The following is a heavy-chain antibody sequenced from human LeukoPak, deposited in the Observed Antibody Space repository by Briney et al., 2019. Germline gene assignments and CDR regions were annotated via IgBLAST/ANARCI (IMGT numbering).Heavy chain of an antibody. CDR2: IWNDASHE. CDR3: ATEFSSGDAFHI. CDR1: GFAFSTYG. Sequence: GGSLRLSCAAAGFAFSTYGMHWVRLGPGKGLEWVAMIWNDASHEYHADSVKGRFTISRDNSKNTLYLQMNSLRVEDTAVYYCATEFSSGDAFHIWGQGTMVTVSS. J-gene: IGHJ3*02. V-gene: IGHV3-33*01.